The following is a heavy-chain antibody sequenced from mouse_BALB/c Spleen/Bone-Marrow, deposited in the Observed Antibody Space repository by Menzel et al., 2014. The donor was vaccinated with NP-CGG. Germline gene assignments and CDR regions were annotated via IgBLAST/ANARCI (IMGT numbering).Heavy chain of an antibody. CDR1: GFTFXDYY. CDR3: AGTWEAMDY. CDR2: ISDGGNYT. J-gene: IGHJ4*01. Sequence: EVKLMESGGGLVKPGGSLKLSCAASGFTFXDYYMYWVRQTPEKRLEWVATISDGGNYTYYPDSVKGRFTISRDNAKNNLYLQMSSLKSEDTAMYYCAGTWEAMDYWGQGTSVTVSS. V-gene: IGHV5-4*02. D-gene: IGHD3-3*01.